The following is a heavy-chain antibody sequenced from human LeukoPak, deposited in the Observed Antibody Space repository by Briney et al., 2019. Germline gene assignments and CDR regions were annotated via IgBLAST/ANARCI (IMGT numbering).Heavy chain of an antibody. D-gene: IGHD4-11*01. CDR3: ARTTNNLFDP. Sequence: GASVKVSCKASGYTFTGYYIHWVRQAPGPGLEWMGWINPNSGDTNYAQKFQGRVTMTRDTSISTGYMELSRLRSDDTAVYYCARTTNNLFDPWGQGTLVTVSS. CDR2: INPNSGDT. J-gene: IGHJ5*02. CDR1: GYTFTGYY. V-gene: IGHV1-2*02.